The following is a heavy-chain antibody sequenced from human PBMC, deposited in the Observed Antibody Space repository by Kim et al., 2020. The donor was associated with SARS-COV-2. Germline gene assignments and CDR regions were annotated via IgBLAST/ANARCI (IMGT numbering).Heavy chain of an antibody. CDR3: ARLRSPVTTSRRPRTHPDS. D-gene: IGHD4-17*01. Sequence: GESLKISCKGSGYSFTSYWIGWVRQMPGKGLEWMGIIYPGDSDTRYSPSFQGQVTISADKSISTAYLQWSSLKASDTAMYYCARLRSPVTTSRRPRTHPDSWGQGSLVTVSS. J-gene: IGHJ5*01. CDR1: GYSFTSYW. CDR2: IYPGDSDT. V-gene: IGHV5-51*01.